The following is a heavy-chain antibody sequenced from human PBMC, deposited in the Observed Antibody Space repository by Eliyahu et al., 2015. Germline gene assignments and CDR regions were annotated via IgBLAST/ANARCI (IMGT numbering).Heavy chain of an antibody. Sequence: EVQLVESGGGLVQPGGXLRLXXAXSGFXLSNNYMNWVRRAPGKGLEWVSVIYSGGGTKYADSVKGRFTVSRDTFKNTLSLQMNSLRAEDTAVYYCARSPTVVAAASDFWGQGTLVTVSS. CDR3: ARSPTVVAAASDF. CDR1: GFXLSNNY. V-gene: IGHV3-66*01. J-gene: IGHJ4*02. CDR2: IYSGGGT. D-gene: IGHD2-2*01.